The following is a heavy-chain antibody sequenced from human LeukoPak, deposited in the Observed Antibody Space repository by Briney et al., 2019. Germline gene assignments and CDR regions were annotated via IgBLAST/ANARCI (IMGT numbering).Heavy chain of an antibody. J-gene: IGHJ4*02. CDR3: AKENYDSGSYYKVPDY. D-gene: IGHD3-10*01. CDR1: GLTFSSNG. V-gene: IGHV3-30*02. CDR2: IRYDGIIK. Sequence: GGSLRLSCAASGLTFSSNGMHWVRQAPGKGLEWVAFIRYDGIIKYYADSVKGRFTISRDNSKNTLYLQMNSLRTEDTALYYCAKENYDSGSYYKVPDYWGQGTLVTVSS.